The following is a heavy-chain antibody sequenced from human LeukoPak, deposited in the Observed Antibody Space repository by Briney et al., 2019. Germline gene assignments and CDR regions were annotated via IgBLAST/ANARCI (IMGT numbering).Heavy chain of an antibody. CDR2: IYSDGRT. V-gene: IGHV3-53*01. CDR1: GFTFNRCW. D-gene: IGHD3-22*01. CDR3: ARDLGYYYDSSGYPYYFDY. J-gene: IGHJ4*02. Sequence: GGSLRLSCVVSGFTFNRCWMNWVRQAPGKGLEWVSVIYSDGRTYYADSVKGRFTISRDNSKNTLYLHMNSLRAEDTAVYYCARDLGYYYDSSGYPYYFDYWGQGTLVTVSS.